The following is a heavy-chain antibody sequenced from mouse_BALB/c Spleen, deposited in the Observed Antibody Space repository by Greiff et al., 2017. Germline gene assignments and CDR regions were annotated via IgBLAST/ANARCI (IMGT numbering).Heavy chain of an antibody. CDR1: GFTFSSFG. CDR2: ISSGGST. V-gene: IGHV5-6-5*01. Sequence: DVQLVESGGGLVQPGGSRKLSCAASGFTFSSFGMHWVRQAPEKGLEWVAYISSGGSTYYPDSVKGRFTISRDNARNILYLQMSSLRSEDTAMYYCARGEGYGNSLYFDYWGQGTTLTVSS. CDR3: ARGEGYGNSLYFDY. D-gene: IGHD2-10*02. J-gene: IGHJ2*01.